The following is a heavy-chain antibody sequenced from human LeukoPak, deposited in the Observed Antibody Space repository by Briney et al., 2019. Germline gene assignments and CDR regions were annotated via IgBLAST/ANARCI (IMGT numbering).Heavy chain of an antibody. CDR3: ARVVVRGVADI. D-gene: IGHD3-10*01. Sequence: ASVKVSCKASGYTFTSYAMNWVRQAPGQGLEWMGWINTNTGNPTYAQDFTGRFVFSLDTSVSTAYLRISSLRAEDTAVYYCARVVVRGVADIWGQGTMVTVSS. CDR2: INTNTGNP. J-gene: IGHJ3*02. V-gene: IGHV7-4-1*02. CDR1: GYTFTSYA.